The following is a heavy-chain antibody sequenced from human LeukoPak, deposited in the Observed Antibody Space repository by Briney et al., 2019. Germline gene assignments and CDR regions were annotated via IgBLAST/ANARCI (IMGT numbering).Heavy chain of an antibody. CDR2: MNPNSGNT. J-gene: IGHJ6*03. CDR1: GYTFTSYD. CDR3: ARGLDSTNYYYMDV. Sequence: ASVKLSCKAYGYTFTSYDINWVRQATGQGLEWMGWMNPNSGNTGYAQKFQGRVTMTRNTSISTAYMEQSSLRSEDTAVYYCARGLDSTNYYYMDVWGKGTTVTISS. V-gene: IGHV1-8*01.